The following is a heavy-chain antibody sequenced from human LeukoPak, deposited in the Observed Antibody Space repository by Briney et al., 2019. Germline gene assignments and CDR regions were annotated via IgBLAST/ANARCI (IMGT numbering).Heavy chain of an antibody. J-gene: IGHJ4*02. D-gene: IGHD5-24*01. CDR3: ARVAGTWLPARYFDY. V-gene: IGHV4-59*11. CDR2: IYYSGST. CDR1: GGSIISHY. Sequence: PSETLSLTCTVSGGSIISHYWSWIRQPPGKGLEWIGYIYYSGSTNYNPSLKSRVTISVDTSKNQFSLKLSSVTAADTAVYYCARVAGTWLPARYFDYWGQGTLVTVSS.